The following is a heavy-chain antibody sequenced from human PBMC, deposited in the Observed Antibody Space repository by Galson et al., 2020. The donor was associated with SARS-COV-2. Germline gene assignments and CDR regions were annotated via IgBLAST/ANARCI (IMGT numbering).Heavy chain of an antibody. J-gene: IGHJ4*02. Sequence: SETLSLTCIVSGRSINDYYWSWIRQPPGKGLEWIGYIYDSEITHYNPSLKSRVTISVDTSKNQFYLTLSSVTAADTAVYYCASATGITMVHFDYWDQGTLVTVSS. CDR2: IYDSEIT. CDR3: ASATGITMVHFDY. CDR1: GRSINDYY. V-gene: IGHV4-59*01. D-gene: IGHD3-10*01.